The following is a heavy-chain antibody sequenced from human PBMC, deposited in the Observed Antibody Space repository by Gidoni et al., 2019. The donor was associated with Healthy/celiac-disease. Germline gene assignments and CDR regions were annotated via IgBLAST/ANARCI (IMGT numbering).Heavy chain of an antibody. CDR1: RYTFTGYY. Sequence: QVQLVQSGAEVKNPGASVKGSCKTSRYTFTGYYMHWVRQAPGQGLEWMGWINPNSGGTNYVQTFQGRVTMTRDTSISTAYMELSRLRSDDTAVYYCARGGTTTYWGQGTLVTVSS. CDR3: ARGGTTTY. D-gene: IGHD1-7*01. CDR2: INPNSGGT. J-gene: IGHJ4*02. V-gene: IGHV1-2*02.